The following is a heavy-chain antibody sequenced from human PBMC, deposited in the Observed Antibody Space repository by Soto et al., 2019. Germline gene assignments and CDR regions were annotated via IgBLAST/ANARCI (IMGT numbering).Heavy chain of an antibody. CDR1: GFTFSSYS. D-gene: IGHD1-26*01. Sequence: GGSLRLSCAASGFTFSSYSMNWVRQAPGKGLEWVSYISSSSSTVYYADSVKGRFTISRDNAKNSLYLQMNSLRDEDTAVYYCARLYSGSYYSPCYFDYWGQGTLVTVSS. CDR3: ARLYSGSYYSPCYFDY. J-gene: IGHJ4*02. CDR2: ISSSSSTV. V-gene: IGHV3-48*02.